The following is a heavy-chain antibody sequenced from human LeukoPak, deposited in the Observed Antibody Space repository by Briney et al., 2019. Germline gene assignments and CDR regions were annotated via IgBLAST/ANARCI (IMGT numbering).Heavy chain of an antibody. CDR1: GFTFSSYE. V-gene: IGHV3-48*03. CDR2: ISSSGSTI. J-gene: IGHJ4*02. Sequence: GGSLRLSCAASGFTFSSYEMNWVRQAPGKGLEWVSYISSSGSTIYYADSVKGRFTISRDNAKNSLYLQMNSLRAEDTAVYYCARYDIKYYFDYWGQGTLVTVSS. CDR3: ARYDIKYYFDY. D-gene: IGHD3-9*01.